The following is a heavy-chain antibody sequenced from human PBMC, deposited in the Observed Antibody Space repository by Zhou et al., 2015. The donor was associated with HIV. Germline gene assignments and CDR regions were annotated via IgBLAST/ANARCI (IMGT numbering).Heavy chain of an antibody. J-gene: IGHJ4*02. V-gene: IGHV1-69*01. CDR2: IIPIFGTA. D-gene: IGHD2-15*01. Sequence: QVQLVQSGAEVKKPGSSVKVSCKASGGTFSSYAISWVRQAPGQGLEWMGGIIPIFGTANYAQKFQGRVTITADESTSTAYMELSSLRSEDTAVYYCARVVGYCSGGSCYGHRRKFFDYWGQGTLGHRLL. CDR1: GGTFSSYA. CDR3: ARVVGYCSGGSCYGHRRKFFDY.